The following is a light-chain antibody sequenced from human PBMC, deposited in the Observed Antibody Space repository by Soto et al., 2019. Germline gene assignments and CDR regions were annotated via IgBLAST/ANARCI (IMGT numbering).Light chain of an antibody. V-gene: IGLV2-8*01. CDR3: TSYVGRNNDV. Sequence: QSALTQPPSASGSPGQSVTISCTGTSNDVGGYKYVSWYQQHPGKAPKLMIYEVSKRPSGVPDRFSGSKSGNTASLTVSGLQAEDEADYYCTSYVGRNNDVFGTGTKLTVL. CDR1: SNDVGGYKY. J-gene: IGLJ1*01. CDR2: EVS.